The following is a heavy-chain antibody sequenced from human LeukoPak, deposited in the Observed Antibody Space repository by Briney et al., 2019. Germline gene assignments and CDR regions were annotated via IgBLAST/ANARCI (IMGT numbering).Heavy chain of an antibody. D-gene: IGHD3-10*01. CDR3: AKDFGEAAFDI. V-gene: IGHV3-30*18. Sequence: PGGSLRLSCAASGFTFSTYDMHWVRQAPGKGLEWVAIIPYDGSDKYYADSVKGRFTISRDNSKNTLYLQMNSLRAEDTAVYYCAKDFGEAAFDIWGQGTMVTVSS. J-gene: IGHJ3*02. CDR2: IPYDGSDK. CDR1: GFTFSTYD.